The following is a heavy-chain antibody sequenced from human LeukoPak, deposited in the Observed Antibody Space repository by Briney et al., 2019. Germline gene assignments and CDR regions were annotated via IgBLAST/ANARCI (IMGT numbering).Heavy chain of an antibody. Sequence: GGSLRLSCAASGFTFSSYGTHWVRQAPGKGLEWVAVIWYDGSNKYYADSVKGRFTISRDNSKNTLYLQMNSLRAEDTAVYYCARSGGWFGGEDLDYWGQGTLVTVSS. CDR3: ARSGGWFGGEDLDY. CDR2: IWYDGSNK. V-gene: IGHV3-33*01. D-gene: IGHD6-19*01. CDR1: GFTFSSYG. J-gene: IGHJ4*02.